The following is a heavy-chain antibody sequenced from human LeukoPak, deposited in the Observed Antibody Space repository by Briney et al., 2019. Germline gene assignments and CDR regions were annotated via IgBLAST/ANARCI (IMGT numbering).Heavy chain of an antibody. V-gene: IGHV3-30*02. Sequence: PGGSLRLSCVASGFTFSSSGMHWVRQSPGKGLDWVAFIRNDGNKYNYAESVKGRFTISRDNSKNTLYLQMNSLRAEDTAVYYCTKRGRDWGPFDYWGQGTLVTVSS. CDR1: GFTFSSSG. CDR2: IRNDGNKY. J-gene: IGHJ4*02. CDR3: TKRGRDWGPFDY. D-gene: IGHD7-27*01.